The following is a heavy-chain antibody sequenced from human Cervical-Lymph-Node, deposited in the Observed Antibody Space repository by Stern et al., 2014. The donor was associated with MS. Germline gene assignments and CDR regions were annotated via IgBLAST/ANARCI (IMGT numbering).Heavy chain of an antibody. CDR2: ISYDGSSQ. D-gene: IGHD6-25*01. CDR3: ARPAAARYFDY. J-gene: IGHJ4*02. Sequence: MQLVESGGGVVQPGRSLRLSCATSGFTLGRHPMHWVRQAPGKGLEWVAIISYDGSSQHYADSVKGRFTISRSNSNNTLYLQMNSLRVEDTAMYYCARPAAARYFDYWGQGSQVTVSS. V-gene: IGHV3-30-3*01. CDR1: GFTLGRHP.